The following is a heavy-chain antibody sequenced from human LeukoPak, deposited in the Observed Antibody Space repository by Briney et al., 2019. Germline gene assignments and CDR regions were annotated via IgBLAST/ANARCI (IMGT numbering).Heavy chain of an antibody. CDR2: IYYVGSP. J-gene: IGHJ6*02. V-gene: IGHV4-39*01. CDR3: ARFALTQRAMDV. Sequence: SETLSLTCSVSGDSIRSGEAYWGWIRQSPLTGLDWIASIYYVGSPHYNPSLNRGRVNMYVDTVRNQVSMTLPCVTVADAAVYFCARFALTQRAMDVWGQGPTVRVSS. D-gene: IGHD1-1*01. CDR1: GDSIRSGEAY.